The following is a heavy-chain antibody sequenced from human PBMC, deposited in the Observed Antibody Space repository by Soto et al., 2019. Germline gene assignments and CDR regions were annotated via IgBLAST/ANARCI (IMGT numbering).Heavy chain of an antibody. CDR2: ISSRSSYI. CDR1: GFSFSVYS. J-gene: IGHJ4*02. D-gene: IGHD2-15*01. Sequence: EVQLVESGGGLVKPGGSLRLACAASGFSFSVYSMNWVRQAPGKGLEWVSSISSRSSYIYYADSVKGRFSITRDDVTNSLYLKMNSMRAEDTAVYYCARDQYCSGGSCYSDFWGQGTLVNVSS. V-gene: IGHV3-21*01. CDR3: ARDQYCSGGSCYSDF.